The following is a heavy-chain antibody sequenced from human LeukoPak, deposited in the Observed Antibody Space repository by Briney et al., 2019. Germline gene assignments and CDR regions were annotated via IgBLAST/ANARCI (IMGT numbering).Heavy chain of an antibody. D-gene: IGHD1-26*01. V-gene: IGHV3-66*02. J-gene: IGHJ4*02. CDR3: ARDPGGGPTHGY. Sequence: PGGSLRISCAASGFTVGNNCMSWVRQAPGKGLEWVSVIYSDGSTYYADSVKARFTISRDNSKNTLYLQMNSLRADDTAVYYCARDPGGGPTHGYWGQGTLVTVSS. CDR1: GFTVGNNC. CDR2: IYSDGST.